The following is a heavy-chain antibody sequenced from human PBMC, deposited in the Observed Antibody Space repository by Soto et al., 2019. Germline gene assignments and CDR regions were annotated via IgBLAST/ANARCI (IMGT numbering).Heavy chain of an antibody. CDR3: ATARRAYYYDSSGYWFYFDY. Sequence: EVQLVESGGGLVKPGGSLRLSCAASGFTFSSYWMSWVRQAPGKGLEWVANIKQDGSEKYYVDSVKGRFTISRDNAKNSLYLQMNSLRAEDTAVYYCATARRAYYYDSSGYWFYFDYWGQGTLVTVSS. J-gene: IGHJ4*02. CDR2: IKQDGSEK. CDR1: GFTFSSYW. V-gene: IGHV3-7*01. D-gene: IGHD3-22*01.